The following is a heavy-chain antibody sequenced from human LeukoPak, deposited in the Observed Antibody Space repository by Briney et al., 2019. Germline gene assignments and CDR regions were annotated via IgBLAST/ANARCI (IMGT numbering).Heavy chain of an antibody. CDR3: ARDRLKGYYGSGGYYS. V-gene: IGHV4-34*01. Sequence: PSETLSLTCAVYGGSFSGYYWSWIRQPPGKGLEWIGEINHSRSTNYNPSLKSRVTISVDTSKNQFSLKLSSVTAADTAVYYCARDRLKGYYGSGGYYSWGQGTLVTVAS. D-gene: IGHD3-10*01. CDR2: INHSRST. J-gene: IGHJ5*02. CDR1: GGSFSGYY.